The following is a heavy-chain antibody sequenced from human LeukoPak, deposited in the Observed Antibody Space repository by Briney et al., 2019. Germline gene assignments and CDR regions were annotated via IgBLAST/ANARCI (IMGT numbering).Heavy chain of an antibody. Sequence: GGSLRLSCAASGFTFSGYSMNWVRQAPGKGLEWVSSISSSSSYIYYADSVKGRFTISRDNAKSSLYLQMNSLRAEDTAVYYCARDFYYYDTPDYWGQGTLVTVSS. CDR3: ARDFYYYDTPDY. D-gene: IGHD3-22*01. CDR1: GFTFSGYS. CDR2: ISSSSSYI. J-gene: IGHJ4*02. V-gene: IGHV3-21*01.